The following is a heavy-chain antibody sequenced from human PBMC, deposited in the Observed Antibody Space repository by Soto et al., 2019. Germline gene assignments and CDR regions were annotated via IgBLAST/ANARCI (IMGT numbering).Heavy chain of an antibody. CDR1: GFTFSGSA. J-gene: IGHJ6*03. Sequence: EVQLVESGGGLVQPGGSLKLSCAASGFTFSGSAMHWVRQASGKGLEWVGRIRSKANSYATAYAASVKGRFTISRDDSKNTAYLQMNSLKTEDTAVYYCTRHTTMFRGLGYYFYYYMDVWGKGTTVTVSS. CDR3: TRHTTMFRGLGYYFYYYMDV. CDR2: IRSKANSYAT. V-gene: IGHV3-73*01. D-gene: IGHD3-10*01.